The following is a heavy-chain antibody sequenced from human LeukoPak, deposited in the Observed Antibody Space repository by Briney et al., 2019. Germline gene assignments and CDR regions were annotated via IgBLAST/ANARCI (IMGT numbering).Heavy chain of an antibody. J-gene: IGHJ6*03. CDR1: GGSISSGDYY. CDR2: IYTSGST. V-gene: IGHV4-61*02. Sequence: PSHTLSLTCTVSGGSISSGDYYWTWIRQPPGKGLEWIGRIYTSGSTNYNPSLKSRVTMSVDTSKNQFSLKLSSVTAADTAVYYCYYMDVWGKGTTVTVSS. CDR3: YYMDV.